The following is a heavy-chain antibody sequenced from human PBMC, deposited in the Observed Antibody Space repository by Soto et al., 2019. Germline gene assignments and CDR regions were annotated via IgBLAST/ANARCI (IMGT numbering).Heavy chain of an antibody. V-gene: IGHV4-34*01. Sequence: SETLSLTCAVYGGSFSGYYWSWIRQPPGKGLEWIGEINHSGSTNYNPSLKSRVTISVDTSKNQFSLKLNSVTAADTAFYYCARHATASRHHYHLAVWGKGTTVTVSS. CDR2: INHSGST. D-gene: IGHD6-6*01. CDR1: GGSFSGYY. J-gene: IGHJ6*03. CDR3: ARHATASRHHYHLAV.